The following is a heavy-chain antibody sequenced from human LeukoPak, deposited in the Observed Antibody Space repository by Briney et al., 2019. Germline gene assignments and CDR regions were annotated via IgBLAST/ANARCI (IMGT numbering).Heavy chain of an antibody. CDR1: GFTVSSNY. CDR3: AFSTPWLVAHPYYYYYMDV. V-gene: IGHV3-66*02. J-gene: IGHJ6*03. CDR2: IYSGGST. Sequence: PGGSLRLSCAAPGFTVSSNYMSWVRQAPGKGLEWVSVIYSGGSTYYADSVKGRFTISRDNSKNTLYLQMNSLRAEDTAVYYCAFSTPWLVAHPYYYYYMDVWGKGTTVTVSS. D-gene: IGHD2-21*01.